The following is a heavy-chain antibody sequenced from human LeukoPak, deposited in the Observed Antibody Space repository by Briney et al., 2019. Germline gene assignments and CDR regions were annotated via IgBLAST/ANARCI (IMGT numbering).Heavy chain of an antibody. J-gene: IGHJ4*02. CDR1: GFIVSNIY. D-gene: IGHD6-19*01. V-gene: IGHV3-53*01. Sequence: GSLRLSCAASGFIVSNIYKSWVRQAPGKGLEWISVIYHGESTYYADSVKGRFTISRDNSKNMLFLQMNSLRAEDTAVYYCVASTYSQRNYFDVWGQGALVTVSS. CDR2: IYHGEST. CDR3: VASTYSQRNYFDV.